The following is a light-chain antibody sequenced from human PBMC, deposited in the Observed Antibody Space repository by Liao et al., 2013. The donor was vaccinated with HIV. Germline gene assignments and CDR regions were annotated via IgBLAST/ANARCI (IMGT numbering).Light chain of an antibody. CDR3: QAWDSNTAV. J-gene: IGLJ3*02. CDR1: NIGSKS. CDR2: YDS. V-gene: IGLV3-21*01. Sequence: SYELTQPPSVSVAPGKTARITCGGNNIGSKSVHWYQQKPGQAPVLVIYYDSDRPSGIPERFSGSNSGNTATLTISGTQAMDEADYYCQAWDSNTAVFGGGTKLTVL.